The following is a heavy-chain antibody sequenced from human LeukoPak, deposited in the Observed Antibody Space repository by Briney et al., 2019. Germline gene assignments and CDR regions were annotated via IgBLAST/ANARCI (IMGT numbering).Heavy chain of an antibody. CDR3: ARGFRPGASNSPFDY. V-gene: IGHV3-23*01. Sequence: GGSLRLSCAASGFSFITYAMSWVRQAPGKGLEWVSGIGNGGGSTYYADSVKGRFTISRDNSKNTLYLQMNSLRAEDTAVYYCARGFRPGASNSPFDYWGQGTLVTVSS. CDR2: IGNGGGST. J-gene: IGHJ4*02. D-gene: IGHD4/OR15-4a*01. CDR1: GFSFITYA.